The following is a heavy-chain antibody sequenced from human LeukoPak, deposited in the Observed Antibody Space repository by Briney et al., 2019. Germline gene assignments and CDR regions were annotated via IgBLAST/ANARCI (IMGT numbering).Heavy chain of an antibody. D-gene: IGHD3-16*01. CDR3: ARDGGQQKARDY. Sequence: SETLSLTCTVSGGSISSGGYFWSWIRQHPGKGLEWIGYMYYGGKTYHNLSLKSRVTISVDTSKNQFSLNLNSVTAADTAVYYCARDGGQQKARDYWGQGTLVTVSS. CDR2: MYYGGKT. CDR1: GGSISSGGYF. J-gene: IGHJ4*02. V-gene: IGHV4-31*03.